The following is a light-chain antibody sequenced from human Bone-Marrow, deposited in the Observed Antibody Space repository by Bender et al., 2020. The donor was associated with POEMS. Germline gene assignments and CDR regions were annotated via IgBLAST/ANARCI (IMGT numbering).Light chain of an antibody. CDR3: CSYAGSYTYV. CDR2: GYN. Sequence: QSVLTQPPSVSGAPGQRVTISCTGSSSNTGSGYDINWYQHLPGTAPKLLIYGYNNRPSGVPDRFSGSKSGTSASLAISGLRSEDEADYYCCSYAGSYTYVFGTGTKVTVL. CDR1: SSNTGSGYD. V-gene: IGLV1-40*01. J-gene: IGLJ1*01.